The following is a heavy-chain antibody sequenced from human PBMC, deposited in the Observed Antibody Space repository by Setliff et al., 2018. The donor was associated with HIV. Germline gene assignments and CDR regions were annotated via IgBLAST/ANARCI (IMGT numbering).Heavy chain of an antibody. Sequence: GASVKVSCKASGYTFTSYGISWVRQAPGQGLEWMGRISAYNGNTDHAQRLQGRVTMTTDTSMRTAYMELRSLRSDDTAVYYCARAAVAGPWRKLDYWGQGTLVTVSS. V-gene: IGHV1-18*01. CDR3: ARAAVAGPWRKLDY. CDR2: ISAYNGNT. CDR1: GYTFTSYG. J-gene: IGHJ4*02. D-gene: IGHD6-19*01.